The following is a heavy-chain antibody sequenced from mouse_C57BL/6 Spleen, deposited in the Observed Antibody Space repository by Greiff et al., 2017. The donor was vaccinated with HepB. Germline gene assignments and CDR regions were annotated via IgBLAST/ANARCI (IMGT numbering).Heavy chain of an antibody. CDR3: ARDSAEYAMDY. CDR1: GFTFSSYA. Sequence: EVKLVESGGGLVKPGGSLKLSCAASGFTFSSYAMSWVRQTPEKRLEWVATISDGGSYTYYPDNVKGRFTISRDNAKNNLYLQMSHLKSEDTAMYYCARDSAEYAMDYWGQGTSVTVSS. CDR2: ISDGGSYT. V-gene: IGHV5-4*01. J-gene: IGHJ4*01.